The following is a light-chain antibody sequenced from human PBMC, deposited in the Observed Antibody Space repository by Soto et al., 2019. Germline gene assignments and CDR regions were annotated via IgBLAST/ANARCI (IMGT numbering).Light chain of an antibody. CDR2: DAS. Sequence: EIVLTQSPGTLSLSPGERATLSCRASQSVSSYLAWYQQKPGQAPRLLIYDASNRATGIPARFSGSGSGTDFTLTISRLEPEDFAVYYCQQYGSTFGPGTRLEIK. CDR1: QSVSSY. CDR3: QQYGST. V-gene: IGKV3-20*01. J-gene: IGKJ5*01.